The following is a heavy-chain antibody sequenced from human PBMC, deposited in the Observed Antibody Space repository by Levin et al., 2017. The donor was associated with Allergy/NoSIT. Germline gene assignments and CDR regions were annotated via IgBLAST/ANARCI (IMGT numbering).Heavy chain of an antibody. CDR2: INWNGGST. CDR1: GFTFDDYG. J-gene: IGHJ6*03. CDR3: ARSVTTDYYYYMDV. D-gene: IGHD4-17*01. V-gene: IGHV3-20*04. Sequence: SCAASGFTFDDYGMSWVRQAPGKGLEWVSGINWNGGSTGYADSVKGRFTISRDNAKNSLYLQMNSLRAEDTALYYCARSVTTDYYYYMDVWGKGTTVTVSS.